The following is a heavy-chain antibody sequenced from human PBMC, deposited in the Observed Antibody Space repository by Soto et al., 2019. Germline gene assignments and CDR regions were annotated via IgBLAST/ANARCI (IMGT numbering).Heavy chain of an antibody. Sequence: TLSLTCTVSGGSVSGVDYFWSWIRQSPGKGLEWIGYIYYTGITHLNPSLKSRLTMAVDTSKNEFSLKLTSVSAADTAVYFCAREERKGIISWFDPWGQGTPVTVS. CDR3: AREERKGIISWFDP. CDR2: IYYTGIT. CDR1: GGSVSGVDYF. J-gene: IGHJ5*02. V-gene: IGHV4-30-4*01. D-gene: IGHD2-21*01.